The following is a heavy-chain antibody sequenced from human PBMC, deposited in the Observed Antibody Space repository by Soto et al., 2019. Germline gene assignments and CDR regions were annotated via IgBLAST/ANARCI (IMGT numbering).Heavy chain of an antibody. CDR3: ARHLGYQLLFGMDA. J-gene: IGHJ6*02. V-gene: IGHV5-10-1*01. CDR2: IDPSDSYT. D-gene: IGHD2-2*01. CDR1: GYSFTSYW. Sequence: PGESLKISCKGSGYSFTSYWISWVRQMPGKGLEWIGRIDPSDSYTNYSPSFQGHVTISADKSISTAYLQWSSLKASDTAMYYCARHLGYQLLFGMDAWGQGTTVTVSS.